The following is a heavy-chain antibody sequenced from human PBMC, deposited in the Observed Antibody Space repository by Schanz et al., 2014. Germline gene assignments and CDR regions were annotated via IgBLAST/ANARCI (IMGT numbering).Heavy chain of an antibody. J-gene: IGHJ4*02. V-gene: IGHV3-23*04. Sequence: EVQLVESGGGLVQPGGSLRLSCTASGFSFSSYAINWVRQAPGKGLEWVSAISGSGGSTYYADSVKGRFTISRDNSKNSLYLQMDSLRAEDTAVYYCARDLPRTFLFDYWGQGTLVTVSS. CDR2: ISGSGGST. CDR1: GFSFSSYA. CDR3: ARDLPRTFLFDY.